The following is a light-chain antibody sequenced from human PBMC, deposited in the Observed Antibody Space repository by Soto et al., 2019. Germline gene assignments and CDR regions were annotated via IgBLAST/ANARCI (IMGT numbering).Light chain of an antibody. Sequence: QFALTQPASVSGSPGQSITISCTGTSSDIGAYTYVSWFQHHPGKAPKLIIYDVSNRPSGVSNRFSGSKSGNTASLTISGLQAEDEADYYCSSYTSSGTLVFGGGTKLTVL. J-gene: IGLJ2*01. CDR2: DVS. V-gene: IGLV2-14*03. CDR1: SSDIGAYTY. CDR3: SSYTSSGTLV.